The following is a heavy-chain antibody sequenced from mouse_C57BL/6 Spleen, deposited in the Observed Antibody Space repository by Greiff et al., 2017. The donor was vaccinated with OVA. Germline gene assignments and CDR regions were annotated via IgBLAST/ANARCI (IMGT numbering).Heavy chain of an antibody. D-gene: IGHD1-1*01. CDR3: ARRVTTVVARYFDV. CDR1: GYAFSSSW. CDR2: IYPGDGDT. J-gene: IGHJ1*03. Sequence: VMLVESRPELVKPGASVKISCKASGYAFSSSWMNWVKQRPGKGLEWIGRIYPGDGDTNYNGKFKGKATLTADKSSSTAYMQLSSLTSEDSAVYFCARRVTTVVARYFDVWGTGTTVTVSS. V-gene: IGHV1-82*01.